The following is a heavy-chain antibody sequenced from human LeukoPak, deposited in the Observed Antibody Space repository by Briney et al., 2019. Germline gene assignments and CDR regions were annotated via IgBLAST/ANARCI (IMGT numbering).Heavy chain of an antibody. Sequence: ASVKVSCKASGYTFTSYGISWVRQAPGQGLEWMGWISAYNGNTNYAQKLQGRVTMTTDTSTSTAYMELRSLRSDDTAVYYCTRAVLSSSWYRGLSLYYYGMDVWGQGTTVTVSS. CDR1: GYTFTSYG. CDR3: TRAVLSSSWYRGLSLYYYGMDV. D-gene: IGHD6-13*01. J-gene: IGHJ6*02. V-gene: IGHV1-18*01. CDR2: ISAYNGNT.